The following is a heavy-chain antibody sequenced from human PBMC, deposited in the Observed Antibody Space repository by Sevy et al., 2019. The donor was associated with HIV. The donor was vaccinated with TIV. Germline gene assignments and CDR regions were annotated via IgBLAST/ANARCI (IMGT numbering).Heavy chain of an antibody. Sequence: ASVKVSCKASGGTFSSYAISWVRQAPGQGLEWMGGIIPIFRTANYAQKFQGRVTITADESTSTAYMELSSLRSEDTAVYYCARHYDSWSGYNYYYYGMDVWGQGTTVTVSS. CDR1: GGTFSSYA. CDR2: IIPIFRTA. CDR3: ARHYDSWSGYNYYYYGMDV. J-gene: IGHJ6*02. D-gene: IGHD3-3*01. V-gene: IGHV1-69*13.